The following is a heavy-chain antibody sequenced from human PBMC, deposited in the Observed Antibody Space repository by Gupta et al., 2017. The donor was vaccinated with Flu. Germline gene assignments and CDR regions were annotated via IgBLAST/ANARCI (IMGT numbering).Heavy chain of an antibody. Sequence: QVQLQQWGAGLLKPSETLSLTCAVYGGSFSGYYWSWIRQPPGKGLEWIGEINHSGSTNYNPSLKSRVTISVDTSKNQFSLKLSSVTAADTAVYYCARGQVAVTTPNYYYYYGMDVWGQGTTVTVSS. V-gene: IGHV4-34*01. CDR3: ARGQVAVTTPNYYYYYGMDV. CDR2: INHSGST. CDR1: GGSFSGYY. J-gene: IGHJ6*02. D-gene: IGHD4-4*01.